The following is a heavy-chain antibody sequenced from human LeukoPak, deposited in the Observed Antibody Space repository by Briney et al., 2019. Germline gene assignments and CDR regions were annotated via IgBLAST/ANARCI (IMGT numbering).Heavy chain of an antibody. D-gene: IGHD4-17*01. J-gene: IGHJ4*02. CDR2: INPNSGGT. CDR3: ARGMTTVTTTPRDFDY. Sequence: ASVKVSCKASGYTFTGYYMHWVRQAPGQGLEWMGWINPNSGGTNYAQKFQGWVTMTRDTSISTAYMELSRLRSDDTAVYYCARGMTTVTTTPRDFDYWGQGTLVTVSS. V-gene: IGHV1-2*04. CDR1: GYTFTGYY.